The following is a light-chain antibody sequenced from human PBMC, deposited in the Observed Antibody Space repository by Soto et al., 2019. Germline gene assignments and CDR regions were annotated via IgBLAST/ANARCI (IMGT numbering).Light chain of an antibody. J-gene: IGKJ4*01. CDR2: VAS. CDR1: QSVSNDY. CDR3: QQYSSSPRT. V-gene: IGKV3-20*01. Sequence: EIVLTQSPGTLSLSPGERATLSCRASQSVSNDYLAWYQQRPGQAPRLLIYVASSSVTGIPYRFSASGSGTDFTLIISGLESEDFAVYYCQQYSSSPRTFGGGTKVEIK.